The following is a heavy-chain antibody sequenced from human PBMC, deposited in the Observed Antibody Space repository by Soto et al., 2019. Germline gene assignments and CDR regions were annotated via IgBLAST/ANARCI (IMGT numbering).Heavy chain of an antibody. J-gene: IGHJ4*02. CDR2: ISYDGSNK. D-gene: IGHD1-20*01. Sequence: QVQLVESGGGVVQPGRSLRLSCAASGFTFSSYAMHWVRQAPGKGLEWVAVISYDGSNKYYADSVKGRFTISRDNSKNTLYLQMNSLRAEDTAVYYCASPITGTTFSQDDYWGQGTLVTVSS. CDR1: GFTFSSYA. CDR3: ASPITGTTFSQDDY. V-gene: IGHV3-30-3*01.